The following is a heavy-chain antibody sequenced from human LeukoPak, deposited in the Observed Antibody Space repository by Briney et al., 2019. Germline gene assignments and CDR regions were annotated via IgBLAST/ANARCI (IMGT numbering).Heavy chain of an antibody. CDR3: ARGLGPSSWYPFDY. CDR1: GGSFSGYY. J-gene: IGHJ4*02. D-gene: IGHD6-13*01. Sequence: PSETLSLTCAVYGGSFSGYYWSWIRQPPGKGLEWIGEINHSGSTNYNPSLKSRVTISVDTSKNQFSLKLSSVTAADTAVYYCARGLGPSSWYPFDYWSQGTLVTVSS. CDR2: INHSGST. V-gene: IGHV4-34*01.